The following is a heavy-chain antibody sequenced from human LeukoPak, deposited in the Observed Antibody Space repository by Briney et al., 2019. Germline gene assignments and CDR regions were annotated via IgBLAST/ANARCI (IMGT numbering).Heavy chain of an antibody. CDR1: GFTFDDYG. CDR2: INWNGGST. Sequence: PGGSLRLSCAASGFTFDDYGMSWVRQAPGKGLEWVSGINWNGGSTGYADSVRGRFTVSRDNSKNTLYLQMNSLRVDDTAVYYCTREGMGTTFSAWFDPWGQGTLVIVPS. J-gene: IGHJ5*02. D-gene: IGHD1-7*01. CDR3: TREGMGTTFSAWFDP. V-gene: IGHV3-20*04.